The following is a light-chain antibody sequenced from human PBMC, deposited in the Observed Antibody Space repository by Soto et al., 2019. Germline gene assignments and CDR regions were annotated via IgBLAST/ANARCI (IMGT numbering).Light chain of an antibody. CDR1: QDISTL. CDR3: QQADSFPLT. J-gene: IGKJ4*01. V-gene: IGKV1D-12*01. Sequence: DIQMTQSPSSVSASIGDTVTITCRASQDISTLLAWYQQKPGKAPKLLIYGASTLESGVPSRFSGRGSGTDFTLTISSLQPEDFVTYFCQQADSFPLTFGGGTKVEIK. CDR2: GAS.